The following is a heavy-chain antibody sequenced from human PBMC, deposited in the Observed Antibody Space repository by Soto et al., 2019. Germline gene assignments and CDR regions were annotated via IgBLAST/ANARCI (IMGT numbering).Heavy chain of an antibody. J-gene: IGHJ3*02. Sequence: QVQLVESGGGVVQPGRSLRLSCAASGFTFSSYAMHWVRQAPGKGLDWVAVISYDGRNKYYADSVKGRFTISRDNSKNTLYLQMNSLRAEDTAVYYCASRIVVVTAIDAFDILGQGTMVTVSS. CDR2: ISYDGRNK. CDR1: GFTFSSYA. V-gene: IGHV3-30*04. D-gene: IGHD2-21*02. CDR3: ASRIVVVTAIDAFDI.